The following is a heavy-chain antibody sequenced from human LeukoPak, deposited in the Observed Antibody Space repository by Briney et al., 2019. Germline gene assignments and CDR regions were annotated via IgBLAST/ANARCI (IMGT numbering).Heavy chain of an antibody. CDR1: EVSVTGNY. V-gene: IGHV3-53*01. J-gene: IGHJ3*02. D-gene: IGHD2-15*01. Sequence: PGGSLRLSCAASEVSVTGNYMNWVRQAPGKGLEWVSVIYTNGNAYYAHSVKGRFTISRDKSKNTMYLKINSLRSEDTALYYCARDLSGYCTSGTCYAFDIWGQGTMVTVSS. CDR2: IYTNGNA. CDR3: ARDLSGYCTSGTCYAFDI.